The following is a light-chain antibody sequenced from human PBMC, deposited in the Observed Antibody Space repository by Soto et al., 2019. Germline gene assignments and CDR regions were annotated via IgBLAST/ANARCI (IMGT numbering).Light chain of an antibody. CDR3: SSYAGSSNYV. Sequence: QSALTQPPSASGSPGQSVTIYCTGTSSDVGGYNYVSWYQQHPGKAPKLMIYEVSKRPSGVPDRFSGSKSANTASLTVSGLQAEDEADYYCSSYAGSSNYVFGIRTKVTVL. CDR2: EVS. J-gene: IGLJ1*01. V-gene: IGLV2-8*01. CDR1: SSDVGGYNY.